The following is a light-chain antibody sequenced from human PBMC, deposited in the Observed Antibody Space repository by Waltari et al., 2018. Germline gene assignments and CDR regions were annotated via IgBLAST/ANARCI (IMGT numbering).Light chain of an antibody. CDR1: QGISDY. Sequence: IQLTQSPSSLSASVGDSVPITCRASQGISDYLAWYQQKPGKAPKLLIYAASTLQSGVPSRFSGSGSGTDFTLTISSLQPEDFATYYCQLLNSAQWTFGQGTKVEIK. V-gene: IGKV1-9*01. J-gene: IGKJ1*01. CDR2: AAS. CDR3: QLLNSAQWT.